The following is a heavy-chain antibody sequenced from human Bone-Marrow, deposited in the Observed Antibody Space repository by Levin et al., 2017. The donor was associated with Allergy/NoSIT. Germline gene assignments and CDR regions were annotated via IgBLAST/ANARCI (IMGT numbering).Heavy chain of an antibody. CDR3: ARGDEWSTLYYYYYGMDV. CDR1: GGSISSYY. CDR2: IYYSGST. Sequence: SETLSLTCTVSGGSISSYYWSWIRQPPGKGLEWIGYIYYSGSTNYNPSLKSRVTISVDTSKNQFSLKLSSVTAADTAVYYCARGDEWSTLYYYYYGMDVWGQGTTVTVSS. J-gene: IGHJ6*02. V-gene: IGHV4-59*01. D-gene: IGHD3-3*01.